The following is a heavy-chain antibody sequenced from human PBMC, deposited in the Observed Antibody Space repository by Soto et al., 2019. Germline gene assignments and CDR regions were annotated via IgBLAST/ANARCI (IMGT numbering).Heavy chain of an antibody. D-gene: IGHD3-10*01. J-gene: IGHJ6*03. CDR2: INHSGST. Sequence: SETLSLTCAVYGGSFSGYYWSWIRQPPGKGLEWIGEINHSGSTNYNPSLKSRVTISVDTSKNQFSLKLSSVTAADTAVYYCAIGGVYYGSGSYYNSYYYYYMDVWGKGTTVTVSS. CDR3: AIGGVYYGSGSYYNSYYYYYMDV. V-gene: IGHV4-34*01. CDR1: GGSFSGYY.